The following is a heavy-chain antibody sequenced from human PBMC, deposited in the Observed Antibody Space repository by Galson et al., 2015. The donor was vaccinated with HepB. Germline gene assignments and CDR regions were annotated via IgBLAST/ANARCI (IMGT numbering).Heavy chain of an antibody. D-gene: IGHD2-21*02. V-gene: IGHV3-30*04. CDR1: GVNFDTNA. J-gene: IGHJ3*02. CDR3: AIEGGDWSGYALEI. Sequence: SLRLSCAGSGVNFDTNAVHWVRQAPGKGLEWVGLISLDGSRTSYADSVKGRFTISRDNSQNMAYLQMDRLGTEDTALYYCAIEGGDWSGYALEIWGQGAMVTVSS. CDR2: ISLDGSRT.